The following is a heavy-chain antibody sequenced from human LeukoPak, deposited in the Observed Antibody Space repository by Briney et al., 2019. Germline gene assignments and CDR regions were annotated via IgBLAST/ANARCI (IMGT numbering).Heavy chain of an antibody. CDR2: INPNSGGT. D-gene: IGHD5-24*01. CDR3: ARVGGMATILD. J-gene: IGHJ4*02. V-gene: IGHV1-2*02. Sequence: ASVKVSCKASGYTFTSYDINWVRQATGQGLEWMGWINPNSGGTNYAQKFQGRVTMTRDTSISTAYMELSRLRSDDTAVYYCARVGGMATILDWGQGTLVTVSS. CDR1: GYTFTSYD.